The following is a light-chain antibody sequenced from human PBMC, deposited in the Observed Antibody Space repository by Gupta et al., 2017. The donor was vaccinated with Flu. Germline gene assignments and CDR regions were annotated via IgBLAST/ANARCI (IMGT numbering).Light chain of an antibody. CDR1: QRISAY. Sequence: IHMTQSPSSLSASVGDTVTITCRASQRISAYLNWYQQQLGKAPKLLIYAASSLQSGVSSRVSGDGSGTDFTLTSSSLQPEDFATYYCQQSYTNPLASGQGTKVEVK. J-gene: IGKJ1*01. CDR3: QQSYTNPLA. V-gene: IGKV1-39*01. CDR2: AAS.